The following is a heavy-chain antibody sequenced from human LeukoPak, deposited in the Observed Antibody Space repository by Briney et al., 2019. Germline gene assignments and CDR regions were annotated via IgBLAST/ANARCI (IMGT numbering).Heavy chain of an antibody. J-gene: IGHJ6*03. Sequence: GGSLRLSCAASGFTFSSYGMSWVRQAPGKGLEWVAFIRYDGSIKYYADSVKGRCTISRDSSKNTLYLQMNSLRAEDTAVYYCAKDTVKVTTIRRVPHYMDVWGKGTTVTISS. CDR1: GFTFSSYG. D-gene: IGHD5-12*01. CDR2: IRYDGSIK. V-gene: IGHV3-30*02. CDR3: AKDTVKVTTIRRVPHYMDV.